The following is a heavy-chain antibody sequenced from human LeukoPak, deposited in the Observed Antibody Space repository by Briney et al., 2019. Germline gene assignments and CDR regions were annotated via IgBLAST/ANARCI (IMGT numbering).Heavy chain of an antibody. CDR3: ARDLVTVTKGFDI. J-gene: IGHJ3*02. D-gene: IGHD4-17*01. Sequence: SETLSLTCAVSDDSFSSHYWTWIRQPPGKGLEWIGYISYIGSTNYNPSLKSRVAISIGTSRNQFSLRLSSVTAADTAVYYCARDLVTVTKGFDIWGQGTMVSVSS. CDR2: ISYIGST. CDR1: DDSFSSHY. V-gene: IGHV4-59*11.